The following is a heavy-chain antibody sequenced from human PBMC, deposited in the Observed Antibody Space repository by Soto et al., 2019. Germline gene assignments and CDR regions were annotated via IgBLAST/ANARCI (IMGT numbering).Heavy chain of an antibody. D-gene: IGHD3-10*01. J-gene: IGHJ4*02. V-gene: IGHV4-39*01. CDR1: GDSISGDGYY. Sequence: SETLSLTCTVSGDSISGDGYYWGWIRQPPGKGLEWIGSMSYTGSTYYNPSLKRRVHISVDTTKNQFSLKLISVTAADTAVFYCARHLFLFPFARATVTDFDSWGQGTMVTVS. CDR3: ARHLFLFPFARATVTDFDS. CDR2: MSYTGST.